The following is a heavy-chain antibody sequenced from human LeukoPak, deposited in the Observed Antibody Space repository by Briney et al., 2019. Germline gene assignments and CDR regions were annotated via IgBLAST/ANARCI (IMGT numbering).Heavy chain of an antibody. CDR2: INQDGSEK. CDR3: AKKWELGGYFDY. CDR1: GFTFSSYW. V-gene: IGHV3-7*03. Sequence: GGSLRLSCAASGFTFSSYWMTWVRQAPGKGLEWVANINQDGSEKYYVDSVKGRFTISRDNAKRSLYLQMNSLRAEDTAIYYCAKKWELGGYFDYWGQGTLVTVSS. J-gene: IGHJ4*02. D-gene: IGHD1-26*01.